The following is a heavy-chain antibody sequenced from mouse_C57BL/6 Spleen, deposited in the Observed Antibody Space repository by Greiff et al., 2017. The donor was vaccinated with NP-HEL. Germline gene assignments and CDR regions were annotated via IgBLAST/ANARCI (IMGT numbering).Heavy chain of an antibody. CDR3: AREGYDGYYYAWFAY. V-gene: IGHV3-6*01. J-gene: IGHJ3*01. CDR2: ISYDGSN. D-gene: IGHD2-3*01. CDR1: GYSITSGYY. Sequence: EVKLQESGPGLVKPSQSLSLTCSVTGYSITSGYYWNWIRQFPGNKLEWMGYISYDGSNNYNPSLKNRISITRDTSKNQFFLKLNSVTTEDTATYYCAREGYDGYYYAWFAYWGQGTLVTVSA.